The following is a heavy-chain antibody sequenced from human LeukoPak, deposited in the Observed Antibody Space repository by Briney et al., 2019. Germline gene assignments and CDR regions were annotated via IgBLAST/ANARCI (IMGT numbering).Heavy chain of an antibody. V-gene: IGHV4-38-2*02. Sequence: SETPSLTCTVSGYSISSGYYWGWIRQPPGKGLEWIGSIYHSGSTYYNPSLESRVTISVDTSKNQFSLKLSSVTAADTAVYYCARSGYSGYDYFDYWGQGTLVTVSS. CDR1: GYSISSGYY. J-gene: IGHJ4*02. D-gene: IGHD5-12*01. CDR3: ARSGYSGYDYFDY. CDR2: IYHSGST.